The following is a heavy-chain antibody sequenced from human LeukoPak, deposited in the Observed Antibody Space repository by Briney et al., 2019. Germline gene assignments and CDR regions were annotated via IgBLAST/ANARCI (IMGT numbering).Heavy chain of an antibody. J-gene: IGHJ6*02. D-gene: IGHD3-10*01. CDR1: GGSISSYY. CDR2: IYTSGST. V-gene: IGHV4-4*07. Sequence: SETLSLTCTVSGGSISSYYWSWIRQPAGKGLEWIGRIYTSGSTNYNPSLKSRVTMSVDTSKNQFSLKLSSVTAADTAVYYCARGSVTMVRGVITPRYYYYGMDVWGQGTTVTVSS. CDR3: ARGSVTMVRGVITPRYYYYGMDV.